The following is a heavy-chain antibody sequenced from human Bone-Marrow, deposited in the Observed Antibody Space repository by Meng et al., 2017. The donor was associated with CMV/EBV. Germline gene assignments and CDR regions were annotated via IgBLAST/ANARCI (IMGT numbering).Heavy chain of an antibody. CDR3: ARATMVRGPFDP. V-gene: IGHV2-70*18. D-gene: IGHD3-10*01. J-gene: IGHJ5*02. CDR2: IDWDDDK. Sequence: TLSLTCTVSGGSISSYYWSWIRQPPGKALEWLALIDWDDDKYYSTSLKTRLTISKDTSKNQVVLTMTNMDPVDTATYYCARATMVRGPFDPWGQGTLVTVSS. CDR1: GGSISSYY.